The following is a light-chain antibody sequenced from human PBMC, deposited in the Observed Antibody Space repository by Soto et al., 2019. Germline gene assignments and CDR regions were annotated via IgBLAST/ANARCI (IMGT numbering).Light chain of an antibody. CDR3: QQYNNMWT. CDR2: HAS. V-gene: IGKV1-5*01. CDR1: QSISEW. J-gene: IGKJ1*01. Sequence: DIQMTQSPSPLSASVGDRVTITCRASQSISEWLAWYQQKPGRAPKPLIYHASRLGTGVPSRFSGSGSGTEFTLIITSLQPDDFGTYYCQQYNNMWTFGQGTKVDIK.